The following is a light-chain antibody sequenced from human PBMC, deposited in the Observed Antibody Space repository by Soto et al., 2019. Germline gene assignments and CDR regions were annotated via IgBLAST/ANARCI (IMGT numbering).Light chain of an antibody. J-gene: IGKJ1*01. V-gene: IGKV3-20*01. CDR3: QQYGSSPPWT. CDR2: GAS. CDR1: QSVTSSY. Sequence: FVLPQSQGTLSLSPGERATLSCRASQSVTSSYLAWYQQKPGQAPRLLIYGASSRATGIPDRFSGSGSGTDFTLTISRLEPEDFAVYFCQQYGSSPPWTFGKGTKV.